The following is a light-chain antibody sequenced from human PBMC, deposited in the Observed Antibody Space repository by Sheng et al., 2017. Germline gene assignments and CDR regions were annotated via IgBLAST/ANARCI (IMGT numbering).Light chain of an antibody. Sequence: DIQMTQSPSSLSASVGDRVTITCQASQDVNKYLNWFQQKPGKAPKLLIYDTSILETGVPSRFSGSGSGTDFTFTISSLQPEDFATYYCQLSSSPFTFGGGTKVEIK. CDR1: QDVNKY. V-gene: IGKV1-33*01. J-gene: IGKJ4*01. CDR2: DTS. CDR3: QLSSSPFT.